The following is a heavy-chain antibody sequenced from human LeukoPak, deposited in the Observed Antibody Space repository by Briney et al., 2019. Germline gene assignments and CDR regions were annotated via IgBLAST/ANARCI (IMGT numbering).Heavy chain of an antibody. CDR3: ATPEAGAVPAARRNFDY. V-gene: IGHV4-34*01. Sequence: SKTLSLTCAAYGGSFSGYYWSWIRQPPGKGLEWIGEINHSGSTNYNPSLKSRVTISVDTSKNQFSLKLSSVTAADTAVYYCATPEAGAVPAARRNFDYWGQGTLVTVSS. J-gene: IGHJ4*02. CDR2: INHSGST. CDR1: GGSFSGYY. D-gene: IGHD2-2*01.